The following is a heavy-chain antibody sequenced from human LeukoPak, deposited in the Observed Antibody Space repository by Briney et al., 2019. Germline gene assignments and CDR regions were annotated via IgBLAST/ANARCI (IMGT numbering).Heavy chain of an antibody. CDR1: GYSISSGHY. J-gene: IGHJ5*02. CDR3: ARCSSWGYCSSTSCYSRWFDP. Sequence: PSETLSLTCTVSGYSISSGHYWSWIRQPPGKGLEWIGEINHSGSTNYNPSLKSRVTISVDTSKNQFSLKLSSVTAADTAVYYCARCSSWGYCSSTSCYSRWFDPWGQGTLVTVSS. V-gene: IGHV4-38-2*02. D-gene: IGHD2-2*01. CDR2: INHSGST.